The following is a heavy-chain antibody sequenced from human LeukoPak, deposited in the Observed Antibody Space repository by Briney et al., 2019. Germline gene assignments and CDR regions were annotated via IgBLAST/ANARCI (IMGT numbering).Heavy chain of an antibody. V-gene: IGHV4-31*03. CDR2: IYYSGST. J-gene: IGHJ5*02. D-gene: IGHD6-19*01. CDR3: ARGPVAGLRGYNWFDP. Sequence: SQTLSLTCTVSGGSISSGGYYWSWIRQHPGNGLEWIGYIYYSGSTYYNPSLKSRVTISVDTSKNQFSLKLSSVAAADTAVYYCARGPVAGLRGYNWFDPWGQGTLVTVSS. CDR1: GGSISSGGYY.